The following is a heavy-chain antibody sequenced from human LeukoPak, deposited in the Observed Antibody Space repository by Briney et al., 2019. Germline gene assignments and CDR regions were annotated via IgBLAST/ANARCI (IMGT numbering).Heavy chain of an antibody. J-gene: IGHJ4*02. CDR1: GGSISSYY. CDR2: IYTSGST. Sequence: PSETLSLTCTVSGGSISSYYWNWIRQPAGKGLEWIGRIYTSGSTNYNPSLKSRVTMSVDPSKNQFYLKLSSVTAADTAVYYCARERISGYYDYYFDYWGQGTLVTVSS. V-gene: IGHV4-4*07. D-gene: IGHD3-22*01. CDR3: ARERISGYYDYYFDY.